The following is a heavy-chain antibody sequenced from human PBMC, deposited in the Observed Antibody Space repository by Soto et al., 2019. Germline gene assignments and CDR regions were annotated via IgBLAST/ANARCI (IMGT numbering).Heavy chain of an antibody. CDR2: IIPIFGTT. Sequence: QVHLVQSGAEVKKPGSSVNVSCKASGGTFSNYAITWVRQAPGQGLEWVGRIIPIFGTTNVAQKFQGRVTITADESTTTADMELSGLRSDDTAVYYCAKDGGADSYFGNWLDPWGQGTLVTVSS. CDR3: AKDGGADSYFGNWLDP. CDR1: GGTFSNYA. V-gene: IGHV1-69*15. J-gene: IGHJ5*02. D-gene: IGHD1-26*01.